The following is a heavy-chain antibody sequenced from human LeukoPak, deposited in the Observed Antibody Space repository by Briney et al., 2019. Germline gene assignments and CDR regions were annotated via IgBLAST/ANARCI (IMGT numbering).Heavy chain of an antibody. J-gene: IGHJ6*02. CDR3: AKDPSIGAPGYYYGMDV. CDR2: LSYDGSNE. V-gene: IGHV3-30*18. CDR1: GFSFSNFA. Sequence: GESLRLSCAASGFSFSNFAMHWVRQAPGKGLEWVAVLSYDGSNEYYGESLKGRFSISRDNSQSTVFLQMNRLRGEDTAVYYCAKDPSIGAPGYYYGMDVWGQGTTATVSS. D-gene: IGHD4/OR15-4a*01.